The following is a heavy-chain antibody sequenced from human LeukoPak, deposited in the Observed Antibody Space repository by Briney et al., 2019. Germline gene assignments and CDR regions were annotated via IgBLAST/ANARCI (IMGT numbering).Heavy chain of an antibody. Sequence: ASVKVSCKTSGYTFTAYYIHWVRQAPGQRLQYMGWINPNSGGTKYAQKFQDRVTMTRDTSISTAYMELSSLRSDDTAVDYCARGRGDYGSVHHWGQGTLLTVSS. V-gene: IGHV1-2*02. CDR3: ARGRGDYGSVHH. CDR2: INPNSGGT. J-gene: IGHJ5*02. D-gene: IGHD2-21*02. CDR1: GYTFTAYY.